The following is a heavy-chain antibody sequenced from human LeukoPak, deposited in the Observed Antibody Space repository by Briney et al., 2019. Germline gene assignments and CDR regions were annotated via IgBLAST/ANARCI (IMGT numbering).Heavy chain of an antibody. V-gene: IGHV3-30*18. CDR2: ISYDGSNK. CDR3: AKDKVLTQYYFDY. CDR1: GFTFSSYG. Sequence: PGGSLRLSCAASGFTFSSYGMHWVRQAPGKGLEWVAVISYDGSNKYYADSVKGRFTISRDNPKNTLYLQMNSLRAEDTAVYYCAKDKVLTQYYFDYWGQGTLVTVSS. J-gene: IGHJ4*02. D-gene: IGHD2-8*02.